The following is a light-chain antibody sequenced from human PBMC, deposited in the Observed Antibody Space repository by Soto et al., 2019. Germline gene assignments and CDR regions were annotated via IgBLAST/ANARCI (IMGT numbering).Light chain of an antibody. CDR1: QSVRSSQ. CDR2: GAS. J-gene: IGKJ3*01. Sequence: DIVLTQSPGTLSLSPGERATLSCRASQSVRSSQLAWYQQKPGQAPRLLIYGASTRATGIPDRFSGSGSGTDFTLIISRLEPEDFAVYYCQQYGNSPLTFGPGTKVDIK. CDR3: QQYGNSPLT. V-gene: IGKV3-20*01.